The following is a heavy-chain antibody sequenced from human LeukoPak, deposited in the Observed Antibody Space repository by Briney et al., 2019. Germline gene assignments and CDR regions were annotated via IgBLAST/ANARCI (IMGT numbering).Heavy chain of an antibody. V-gene: IGHV4-30-4*08. CDR2: IYYSGST. CDR3: ARANGDRGWFDP. CDR1: GFTFSSYS. J-gene: IGHJ5*02. Sequence: LRLSCAASGFTFSSYSMNWVRQAPGKGLEWIGYIYYSGSTYYNPSLKSRVTISVDTSKSQFSQKLSSVTAADTAVYYCARANGDRGWFDPWGQGTLVTVSS. D-gene: IGHD7-27*01.